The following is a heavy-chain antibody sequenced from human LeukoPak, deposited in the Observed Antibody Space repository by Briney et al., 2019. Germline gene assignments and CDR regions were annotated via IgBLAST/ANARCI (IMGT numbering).Heavy chain of an antibody. D-gene: IGHD2-21*02. CDR3: ARDTTRAYCGGDCYFDYYYYMDV. CDR2: INPNSGGT. CDR1: GYTFTGYY. J-gene: IGHJ6*03. Sequence: VSVKVSCKASGYTFTGYYMHWVRQAPGQGLEWMGRINPNSGGTNYAQKFQGRVTMTRDTSISTAYMELSRLRSDDTAVYYCARDTTRAYCGGDCYFDYYYYMDVWAKGTTVTVSS. V-gene: IGHV1-2*06.